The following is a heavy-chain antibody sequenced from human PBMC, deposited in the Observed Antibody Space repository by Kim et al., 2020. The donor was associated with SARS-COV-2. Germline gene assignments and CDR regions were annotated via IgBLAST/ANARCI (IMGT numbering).Heavy chain of an antibody. V-gene: IGHV1-2*06. CDR2: INPNSGGT. J-gene: IGHJ3*02. CDR3: ARGYSYGSPGGDAFDI. D-gene: IGHD5-18*01. CDR1: GYTFTGYY. Sequence: ASVKVSCKASGYTFTGYYMHWVRQAPGQGLEWMGRINPNSGGTNYAQKFQGRVTMTRDTSISTAYMELSRLRSDDTAVYYCARGYSYGSPGGDAFDIWGQGTMVTVSS.